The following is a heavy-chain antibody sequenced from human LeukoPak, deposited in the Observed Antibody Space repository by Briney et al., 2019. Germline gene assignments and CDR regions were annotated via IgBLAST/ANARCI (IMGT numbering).Heavy chain of an antibody. CDR1: GGSFSGYY. D-gene: IGHD3-22*01. J-gene: IGHJ4*02. Sequence: SETLSLTCAVYGGSFSGYYWSWIRQPPGKGLEWIGEINHSGSTNYNPSLKSRVTISMDTSKKQFSLRLSSVTAADTAVYYRARHDYDSSGHRRDYYFDYWSQGTLVTVSS. CDR3: ARHDYDSSGHRRDYYFDY. CDR2: INHSGST. V-gene: IGHV4-34*01.